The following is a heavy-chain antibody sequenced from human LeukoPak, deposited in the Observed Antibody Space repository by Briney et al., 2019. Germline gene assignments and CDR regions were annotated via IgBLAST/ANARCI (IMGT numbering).Heavy chain of an antibody. CDR1: GFIFMSYG. D-gene: IGHD6-13*01. CDR3: AREVGGSRAFDV. Sequence: PGRSLRLSCAASGFIFMSYGMHWGRQAPGKGLEWVAVIWYDGSNKYYADSVKGRFTISRDNDKNSLYLQMNSLTAEDTAIYYCAREVGGSRAFDVWGQGTMVTVSS. CDR2: IWYDGSNK. J-gene: IGHJ3*01. V-gene: IGHV3-33*01.